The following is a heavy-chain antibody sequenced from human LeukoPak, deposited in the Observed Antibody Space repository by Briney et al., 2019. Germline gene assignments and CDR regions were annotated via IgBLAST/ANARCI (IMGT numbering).Heavy chain of an antibody. Sequence: SETLSLTCAVFGGSFNGYHWSWIRQSPGKGLEWIGEGNESGGTKYNPSLKSRVTISSDSSKSQFSLKLSSVTAADTAVYHCAKNGQTGFSFDPWGQGTLVTVSS. J-gene: IGHJ5*02. V-gene: IGHV4-34*01. CDR3: AKNGQTGFSFDP. CDR1: GGSFNGYH. CDR2: GNESGGT. D-gene: IGHD3-9*01.